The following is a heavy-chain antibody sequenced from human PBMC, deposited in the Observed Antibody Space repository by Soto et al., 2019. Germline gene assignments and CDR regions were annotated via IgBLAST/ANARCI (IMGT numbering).Heavy chain of an antibody. CDR1: GYTFTGYY. Sequence: RASVKVSCKASGYTFTGYYMHWVRQAPGQGLEWMGWINPNSGGTNYAQKFQGRVTMTRDTSISTAYMELSRLRSDDTAVYYCARGYPYYYYYGMDVWGQGTTVTVSS. CDR2: INPNSGGT. CDR3: ARGYPYYYYYGMDV. D-gene: IGHD2-15*01. J-gene: IGHJ6*02. V-gene: IGHV1-2*02.